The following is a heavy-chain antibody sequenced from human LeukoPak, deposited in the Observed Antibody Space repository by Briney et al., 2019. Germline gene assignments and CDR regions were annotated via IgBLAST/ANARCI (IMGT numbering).Heavy chain of an antibody. CDR1: GGSVGSSSYY. J-gene: IGHJ4*02. CDR2: IYYNGDT. Sequence: SQTLSLPCTVSGGSVGSSSYYWGWIRQPPGGGLEWIGSIYYNGDTFYNSSLKSRVTISVDTSKDQFSLRLTSVTAADTALYYCARLGSVTIFGVIIQYYSDSWGQGTLVTVSS. CDR3: ARLGSVTIFGVIIQYYSDS. V-gene: IGHV4-39*01. D-gene: IGHD3-3*01.